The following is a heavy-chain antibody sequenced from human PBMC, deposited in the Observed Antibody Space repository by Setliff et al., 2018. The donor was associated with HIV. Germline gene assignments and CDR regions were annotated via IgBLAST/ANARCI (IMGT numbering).Heavy chain of an antibody. D-gene: IGHD6-13*01. Sequence: ASVKVSCKVSGDTLSELSMHWVRQAPGKGLEWMGGFDPEDGDTMYAQKVQGRVTMTENTSTDTAYMELSSLRSEDTAVYYCAREQLGFGPPRGMDVWGQGTTVTVSS. V-gene: IGHV1-24*01. CDR2: FDPEDGDT. CDR3: AREQLGFGPPRGMDV. J-gene: IGHJ6*02. CDR1: GDTLSELS.